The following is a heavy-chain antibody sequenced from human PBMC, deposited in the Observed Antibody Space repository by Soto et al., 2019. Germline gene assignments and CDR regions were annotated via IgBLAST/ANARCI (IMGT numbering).Heavy chain of an antibody. CDR3: AKEGIVVVVAATPMTGGWFDP. CDR2: ISYDGSNK. J-gene: IGHJ5*02. D-gene: IGHD2-15*01. CDR1: GFTFSSYG. V-gene: IGHV3-30*18. Sequence: QVQLVESGGGVVQPGRSLRLSCAASGFTFSSYGMHWVRKDPGKGLEWVAVISYDGSNKYYADSVKGRFTISRDNSKNTLYLQMISLRAEDTAVYYCAKEGIVVVVAATPMTGGWFDPWGQGTLGTVSS.